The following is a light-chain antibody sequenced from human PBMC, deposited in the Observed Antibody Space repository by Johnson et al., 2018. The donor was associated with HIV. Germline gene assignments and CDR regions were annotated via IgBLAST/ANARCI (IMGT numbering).Light chain of an antibody. CDR3: GTWDKSLNTGAV. Sequence: HSVLSQPPSVSAAPGQKVTISCSGSSSNFENYYVSWYQHLPGTAPKLLIYDNNKRPSGIPDRFSGSKSGTSATLGIAGLQTGDEADYYCGTWDKSLNTGAVFGTGTKVTVL. J-gene: IGLJ1*01. CDR1: SSNFENYY. CDR2: DNN. V-gene: IGLV1-51*01.